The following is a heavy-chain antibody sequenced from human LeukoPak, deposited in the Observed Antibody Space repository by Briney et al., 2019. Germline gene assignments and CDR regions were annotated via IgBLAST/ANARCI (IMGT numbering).Heavy chain of an antibody. V-gene: IGHV1-69*04. J-gene: IGHJ4*02. CDR2: IIPILGIA. CDR3: ARTGAAGTDLTGY. D-gene: IGHD6-13*01. Sequence: SVTVSFTASGGTFSIYAISWVRQAPGQGLEWMGRIIPILGIANYAQKFQGRVTITADKSTSTAYMELSSLRSEDTAVYYCARTGAAGTDLTGYWGQGTLVTVSS. CDR1: GGTFSIYA.